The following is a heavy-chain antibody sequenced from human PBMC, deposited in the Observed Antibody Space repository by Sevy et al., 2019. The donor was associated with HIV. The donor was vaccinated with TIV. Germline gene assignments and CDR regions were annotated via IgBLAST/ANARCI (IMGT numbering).Heavy chain of an antibody. V-gene: IGHV7-4-1*02. Sequence: ASVMVSCQASGYTFSTYVINWVRQAPGQGLEWMGWIDTNTGNPTYAQAFTGRFVFSLDTSVTTAYLQISSLKAADTAVYYCARAPPATSFLVPRGFQLWGQGTLVTVSS. CDR1: GYTFSTYV. D-gene: IGHD3-10*01. J-gene: IGHJ1*01. CDR2: IDTNTGNP. CDR3: ARAPPATSFLVPRGFQL.